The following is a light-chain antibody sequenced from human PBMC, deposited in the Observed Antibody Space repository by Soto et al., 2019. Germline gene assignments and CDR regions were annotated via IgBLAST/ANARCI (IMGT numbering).Light chain of an antibody. CDR1: QSVTNRS. J-gene: IGKJ5*01. V-gene: IGKV3-20*01. CDR2: GAS. CDR3: QQYSTSPPIT. Sequence: EIVITQSPAPLSSSPGEGATLSFSASQSVTNRSLAWYQNTPGQAPRLISYGASNRATGIPDRFSGSGFETDFSLTISRLETEDFAVYVGQQYSTSPPITVGQGTRLEIK.